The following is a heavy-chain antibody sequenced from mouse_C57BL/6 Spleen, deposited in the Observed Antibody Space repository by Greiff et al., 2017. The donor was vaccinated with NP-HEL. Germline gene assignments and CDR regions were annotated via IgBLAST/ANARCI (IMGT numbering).Heavy chain of an antibody. D-gene: IGHD2-10*01. Sequence: PASGIDFSRYWMSWVRRAPGKGLEWIGEINPDSSTINYAPSLKDKFIISRDNAKNTLYLQMSKVRSEDTALNYCARLGLLGYFDVWGTGTTVTVSS. J-gene: IGHJ1*03. V-gene: IGHV4-1*01. CDR2: INPDSSTI. CDR1: GIDFSRYW. CDR3: ARLGLLGYFDV.